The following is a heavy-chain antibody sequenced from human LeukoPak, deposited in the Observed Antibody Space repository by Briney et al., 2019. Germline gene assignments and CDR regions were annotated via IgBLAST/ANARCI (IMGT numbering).Heavy chain of an antibody. Sequence: GGCLRLSCAASGFAFSTYAMHWVRQAPGKGLEWVAIISYDANDKYYGDSVKGRFAISRDNSRNTLYLQMNSLRPEDAGVYYCAKDLSAGTVNPFFDSWGQGALVSVSS. CDR3: AKDLSAGTVNPFFDS. CDR1: GFAFSTYA. CDR2: ISYDANDK. V-gene: IGHV3-30*09. D-gene: IGHD4-17*01. J-gene: IGHJ4*02.